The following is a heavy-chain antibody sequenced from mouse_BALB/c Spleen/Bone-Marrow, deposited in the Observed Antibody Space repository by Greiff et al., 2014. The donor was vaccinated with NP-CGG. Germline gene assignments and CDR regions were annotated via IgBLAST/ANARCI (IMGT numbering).Heavy chain of an antibody. CDR1: GYSFTSYW. CDR2: IYPGNSEI. D-gene: IGHD2-12*01. V-gene: IGHV1-5*01. CDR3: TIYRYDEDAMDY. J-gene: IGHJ4*01. Sequence: VQLKESGTVLPRPGTSVRMSCKASGYSFTSYWMHWVKQRPGQGLEWIGAIYPGNSEISYNQKFKGKAKLTAVTSASTAYMELSSLTNKDSAVYYCTIYRYDEDAMDYWGQGTSVTVSS.